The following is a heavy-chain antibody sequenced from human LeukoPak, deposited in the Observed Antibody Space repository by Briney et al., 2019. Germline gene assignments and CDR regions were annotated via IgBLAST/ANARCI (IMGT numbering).Heavy chain of an antibody. J-gene: IGHJ4*02. Sequence: ASVKVSCKVSGYTLTELSMHWVRQAPGKGLEWMGGFDPEDGETIYAQKFQGRVTMTEDTSTDTAYMELSSLRSEDTAVYCCATDPNSSGWSFDYWGQGTLVTVSS. CDR3: ATDPNSSGWSFDY. D-gene: IGHD6-19*01. V-gene: IGHV1-24*01. CDR2: FDPEDGET. CDR1: GYTLTELS.